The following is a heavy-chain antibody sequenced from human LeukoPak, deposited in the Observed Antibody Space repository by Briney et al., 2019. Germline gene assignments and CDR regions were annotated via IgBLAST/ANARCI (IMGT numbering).Heavy chain of an antibody. CDR3: AKDRDIVVVPAATDYDFDF. D-gene: IGHD2-2*01. Sequence: GGSLRLSCAASGFTVSSNYMSWVRQAPGKGLEWVSAISGGGASTYYADSVKGRFTISRDNSKNTLYLQMNSLRAKDTAIYYCAKDRDIVVVPAATDYDFDFWGQGTLVIVSA. J-gene: IGHJ4*02. CDR1: GFTVSSNY. V-gene: IGHV3-23*01. CDR2: ISGGGAST.